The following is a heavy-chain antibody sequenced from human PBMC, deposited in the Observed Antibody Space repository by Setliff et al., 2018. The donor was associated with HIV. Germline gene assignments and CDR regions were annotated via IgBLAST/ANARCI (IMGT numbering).Heavy chain of an antibody. V-gene: IGHV1-18*01. J-gene: IGHJ4*02. D-gene: IGHD3-3*01. CDR3: ARVPSEYHNFWSGYSTPFDY. Sequence: ASVKVSCKASGYTFTNYGFSWVRQTPGQGLEWMGWISAYNGDTYYAQKLQGRVTMTTNTSTSTAYMELRSLRSDDTAVYYCARVPSEYHNFWSGYSTPFDYWGQGTLVTVSS. CDR2: ISAYNGDT. CDR1: GYTFTNYG.